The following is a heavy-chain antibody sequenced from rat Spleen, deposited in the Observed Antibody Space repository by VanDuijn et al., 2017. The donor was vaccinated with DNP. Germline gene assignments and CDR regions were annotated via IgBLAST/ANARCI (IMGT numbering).Heavy chain of an antibody. V-gene: IGHV5S11*01. D-gene: IGHD1-11*01. CDR3: ARHGEVPTRFAMDA. CDR2: ISTGGGNT. J-gene: IGHJ4*01. Sequence: EVQLVESGGGLVQPGRSLKLSCAASGFTFSDYYMAWVRQAPTKGLEWVAFISTGGGNTYYRDSVEGRFTISRDNAKSTLYLKMDSLRSEETATYYCARHGEVPTRFAMDAWGQGTSVTVSS. CDR1: GFTFSDYY.